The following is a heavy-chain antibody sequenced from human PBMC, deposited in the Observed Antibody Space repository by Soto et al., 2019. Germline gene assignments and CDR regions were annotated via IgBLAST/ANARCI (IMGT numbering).Heavy chain of an antibody. CDR3: AKGVDSGMDV. J-gene: IGHJ6*02. V-gene: IGHV3-30*04. CDR1: GFTFSHFS. CDR2: ISHDGSNK. Sequence: QVQLVESGGGVVQPGRSLRLSCAASGFTFSHFSLHWVRQAPGKGLEWVSVISHDGSNKYYADSVKGRFTISRDNSKDRLYLQMNSLRPGDTAVYYGAKGVDSGMDVWGQGTTVTVSS.